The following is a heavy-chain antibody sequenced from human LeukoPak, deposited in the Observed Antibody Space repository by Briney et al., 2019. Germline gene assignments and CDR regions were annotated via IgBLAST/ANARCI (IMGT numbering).Heavy chain of an antibody. CDR1: GGTFSSYG. D-gene: IGHD4-17*01. J-gene: IGHJ4*02. Sequence: GSSVKVSCKASGGTFSSYGISWVRQAPGQGLEWMGTILPIFNSTNYAQKFQDRVTVTADESTGTVYMEVNSLRSDDTAVYYCARVKGASDNYGDDCWGQGTLVTVSS. CDR3: ARVKGASDNYGDDC. CDR2: ILPIFNST. V-gene: IGHV1-69*15.